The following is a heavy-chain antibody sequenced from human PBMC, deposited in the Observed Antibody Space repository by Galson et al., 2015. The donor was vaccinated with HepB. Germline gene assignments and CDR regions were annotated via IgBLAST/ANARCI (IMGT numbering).Heavy chain of an antibody. Sequence: SVKVSCKASGYTFTSYYMHWVRQAPGQGLEWMGIINPSGGSTSYAQKFQGRVTMTRDTSTSTVYMELSSLRSEDTAVYYCARDRHYYDSSGYSRSAFDIWGQGTMVTVSS. CDR2: INPSGGST. CDR1: GYTFTSYY. J-gene: IGHJ3*02. V-gene: IGHV1-46*01. CDR3: ARDRHYYDSSGYSRSAFDI. D-gene: IGHD3-22*01.